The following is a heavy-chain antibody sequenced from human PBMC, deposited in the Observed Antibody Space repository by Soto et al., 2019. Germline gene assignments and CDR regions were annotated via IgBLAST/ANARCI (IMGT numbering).Heavy chain of an antibody. CDR2: ISGSGGST. CDR3: AKSFSVTMFGVVIFGGFDY. J-gene: IGHJ4*02. V-gene: IGHV3-23*01. D-gene: IGHD3-3*01. CDR1: GFTFSSYA. Sequence: EVQLLESGGGLVQPGGSLRLSCAASGFTFSSYAMSWLRQAPGKALEWLSAISGSGGSTYYAYSVKGRFTISRDNSNHTGYLQMNSLRAEDTSVYYCAKSFSVTMFGVVIFGGFDYWGQGTLVTVSS.